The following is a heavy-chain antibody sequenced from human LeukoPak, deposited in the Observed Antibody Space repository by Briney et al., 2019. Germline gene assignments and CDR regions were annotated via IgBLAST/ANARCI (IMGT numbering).Heavy chain of an antibody. J-gene: IGHJ1*01. V-gene: IGHV1-18*01. CDR3: ADTLRDGYNYGYFQH. D-gene: IGHD5-24*01. CDR2: ITAYNGNT. Sequence: ASVEVSCKASGYTFINHGVSWVRQAPGQGLEWMGWITAYNGNTNFVQKFRGRVTMTTDKSTSTAYMELRSLSSDDTAVYYCADTLRDGYNYGYFQHWGQGTLVTVSS. CDR1: GYTFINHG.